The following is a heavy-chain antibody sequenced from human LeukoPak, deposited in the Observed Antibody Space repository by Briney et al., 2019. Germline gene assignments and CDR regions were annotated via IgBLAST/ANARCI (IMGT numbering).Heavy chain of an antibody. CDR2: INHSGGT. D-gene: IGHD5-24*01. V-gene: IGHV4-34*01. CDR1: GGSFSGYY. J-gene: IGHJ4*02. CDR3: ARGRRWLQPLDY. Sequence: SETLSLTCAVYGGSFSGYYWSWLRQPPGKGLEWIGEINHSGGTNYNPSLKSRVTISVDTSKNQFSLKLSSVTAADTAVYYCARGRRWLQPLDYWGQGTLVTVSS.